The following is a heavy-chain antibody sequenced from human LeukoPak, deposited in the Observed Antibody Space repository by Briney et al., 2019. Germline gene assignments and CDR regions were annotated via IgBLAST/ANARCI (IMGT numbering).Heavy chain of an antibody. CDR3: ARGTGVVFLYYFDY. J-gene: IGHJ4*02. CDR1: GGSFSGYY. Sequence: PSETLSLTCAVYGGSFSGYYWSWIRQPPGKGLEWIGEINHSGSTNYNPSLKSRVTISVDTSKNQFSLKLSSVTAADTAVYYCARGTGVVFLYYFDYWGQGTLVTVSS. CDR2: INHSGST. V-gene: IGHV4-34*01. D-gene: IGHD1-14*01.